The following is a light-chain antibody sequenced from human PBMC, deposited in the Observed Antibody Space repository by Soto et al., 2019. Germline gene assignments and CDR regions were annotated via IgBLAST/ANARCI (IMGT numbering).Light chain of an antibody. CDR1: QSISSY. CDR2: AAS. J-gene: IGKJ2*01. V-gene: IGKV1-39*01. Sequence: DIQMTQSPSSLSASVGDRVTITCRASQSISSYLNWYQQKPGEAPKILIYAASTLQSGVPSRFSGRGSGPDFSLTISSLQPEDFATYYCQQTFSAPFTFGQGTRLESK. CDR3: QQTFSAPFT.